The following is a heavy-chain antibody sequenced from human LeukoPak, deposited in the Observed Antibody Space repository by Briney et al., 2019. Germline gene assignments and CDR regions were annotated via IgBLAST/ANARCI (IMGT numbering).Heavy chain of an antibody. CDR2: IYDRGST. V-gene: IGHV4-59*01. Sequence: SETLSLTCTVSGVSISSYYGSWIRQPPGKGLEWIGYIYDRGSTNYNPSLKSRVTISLDTSKNLFSLKLTSVTAADTAVYYCARPGDCSSTSCYHYWGQGTLVTVSS. D-gene: IGHD2-2*01. CDR1: GVSISSYY. CDR3: ARPGDCSSTSCYHY. J-gene: IGHJ4*02.